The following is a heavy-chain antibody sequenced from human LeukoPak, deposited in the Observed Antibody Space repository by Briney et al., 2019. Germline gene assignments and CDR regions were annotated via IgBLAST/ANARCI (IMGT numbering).Heavy chain of an antibody. CDR3: TRDLGFQLGVYYYYGMDV. Sequence: GGSLRLSCIASGFTFGDYAMSWVRQAPGKGLEWVGFIRSKAYGGTTEYAASVKGRFTISRDDSKSIAYLQMNSLKTEDTAVYYCTRDLGFQLGVYYYYGMDVWGQGTTVTVSS. J-gene: IGHJ6*02. CDR2: IRSKAYGGTT. V-gene: IGHV3-49*04. CDR1: GFTFGDYA. D-gene: IGHD3-3*01.